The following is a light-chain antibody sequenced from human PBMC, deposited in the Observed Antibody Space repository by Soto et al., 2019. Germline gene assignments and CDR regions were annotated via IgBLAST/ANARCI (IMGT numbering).Light chain of an antibody. Sequence: EIVLTQSPYTLSLSPGERATLSCRASQSVRSERLAWYQQKRGQAPTLLIYGASSRATGIPDRFSGSGSGTEFTLTISSLQSEDFAVYYCQQSNNWPWTFGQGTKV. J-gene: IGKJ1*01. V-gene: IGKV3D-15*01. CDR1: QSVRSER. CDR3: QQSNNWPWT. CDR2: GAS.